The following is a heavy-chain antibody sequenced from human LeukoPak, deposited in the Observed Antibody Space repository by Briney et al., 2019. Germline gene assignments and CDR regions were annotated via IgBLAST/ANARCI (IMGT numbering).Heavy chain of an antibody. Sequence: PSETLSLTCTVSGGSTSSGSYYWSWIRQPAGKGLEWIGRIYTSGSTNYNPSLKSRVTISVDTSKNQFSLKLSSVTAADTAVYYCARGVSDGPLDYWGQGTLVTVSS. CDR3: ARGVSDGPLDY. CDR2: IYTSGST. D-gene: IGHD3-10*01. J-gene: IGHJ4*02. CDR1: GGSTSSGSYY. V-gene: IGHV4-61*02.